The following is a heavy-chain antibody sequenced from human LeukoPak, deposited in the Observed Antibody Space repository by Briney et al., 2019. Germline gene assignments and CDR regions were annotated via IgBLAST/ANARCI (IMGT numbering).Heavy chain of an antibody. J-gene: IGHJ6*02. V-gene: IGHV3-33*01. CDR2: IWYDGSNK. CDR1: GFIFCSHG. D-gene: IGHD3-16*01. Sequence: PGTSLRLSCAASGFIFCSHGMHWVRQAPGKGLEWVAVIWYDGSNKYYADSAKGRFTISRDNSKNTLNLQMNSLRAEDTAVYYCARDRPGGGINGMDVWGQGTTVTVSS. CDR3: ARDRPGGGINGMDV.